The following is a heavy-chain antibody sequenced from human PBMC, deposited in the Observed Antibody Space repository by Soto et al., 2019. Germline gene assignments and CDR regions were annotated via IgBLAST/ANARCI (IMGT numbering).Heavy chain of an antibody. CDR3: ARRERDGYTGY. V-gene: IGHV4-59*08. CDR1: GGSISSYY. Sequence: QVQLQESGPGLVKPSETLSLTCTVSGGSISSYYWSWIRQPPGKGLEWIGYIYYSGSTNYNPSLKSRVTISVETSKNQFALKLSSVTAADTAVYYCARRERDGYTGYWGQGTLVTVSS. J-gene: IGHJ4*02. D-gene: IGHD5-12*01. CDR2: IYYSGST.